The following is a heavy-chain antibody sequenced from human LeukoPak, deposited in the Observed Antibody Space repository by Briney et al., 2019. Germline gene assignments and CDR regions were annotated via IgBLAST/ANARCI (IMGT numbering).Heavy chain of an antibody. Sequence: SETLSLTCTVSGGSISSYYWSWIRQPAGKGLDWIGRIYTSGSTNYNPSLKSRVTISVDTSKNQFSLKLSSVTAADTAVYYCARGLIVEDYWGQGTLVTVSS. J-gene: IGHJ4*02. CDR3: ARGLIVEDY. CDR2: IYTSGST. V-gene: IGHV4-4*07. D-gene: IGHD3-22*01. CDR1: GGSISSYY.